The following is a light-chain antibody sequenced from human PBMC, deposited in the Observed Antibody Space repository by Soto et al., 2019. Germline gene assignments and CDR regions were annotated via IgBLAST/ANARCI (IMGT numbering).Light chain of an antibody. J-gene: IGKJ4*01. V-gene: IGKV1-9*01. CDR3: QQLNSYPLT. CDR1: QDITSY. Sequence: DIQLTQSPSFLSASVGDRVTLTCRASQDITSYLAWYQQKPGKAPKLLIYAASTLQSGVPSRFSGSGSGTESTLTISSLQPEDFATYYCQQLNSYPLTFGGGTKVEIK. CDR2: AAS.